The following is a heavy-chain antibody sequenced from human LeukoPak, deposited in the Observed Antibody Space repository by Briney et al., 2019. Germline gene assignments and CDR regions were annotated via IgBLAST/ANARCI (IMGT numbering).Heavy chain of an antibody. CDR1: GFTVSSTY. J-gene: IGHJ4*02. Sequence: GGSLRLSCAASGFTVSSTYMAWVRQAPGKGLEWVSFMYSEDNRYYADSVKGRFTISRDNSKNTLYLQMNTLRADDTAVYYCARGVLGIIPIDYWGQGTLVTVSS. CDR3: ARGVLGIIPIDY. CDR2: MYSEDNR. V-gene: IGHV3-53*01. D-gene: IGHD3-10*02.